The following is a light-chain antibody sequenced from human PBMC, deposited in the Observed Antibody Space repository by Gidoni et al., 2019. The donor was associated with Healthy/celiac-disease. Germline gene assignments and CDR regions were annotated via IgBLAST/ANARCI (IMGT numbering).Light chain of an antibody. CDR2: DAS. CDR3: QQRSNWPPEGT. CDR1: QSVSSY. V-gene: IGKV3-11*01. J-gene: IGKJ4*01. Sequence: DIVLTQSPATLSLSPGERATLSCRASQSVSSYLAWYQQKPGQAPRLLIYDASNRATGIPARFSGSGSGTDFTLTISSLEPEDFAVYYCQQRSNWPPEGTFXGXTKVEIK.